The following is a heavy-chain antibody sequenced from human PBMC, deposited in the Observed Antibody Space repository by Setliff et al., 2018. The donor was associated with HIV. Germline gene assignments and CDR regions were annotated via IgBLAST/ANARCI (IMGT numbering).Heavy chain of an antibody. J-gene: IGHJ2*01. CDR2: IYTSGNT. CDR3: ARIKNSERWCFDL. CDR1: GVSISNYY. Sequence: SETLSLTCTVSGVSISNYYWSWIRQPAGKGLEWIGRIYTSGNTNYNPSLKSRVTMSVDTSKKQFSLKLTSVTAEDTAVYYCARIKNSERWCFDLWGRGTLVTVSS. V-gene: IGHV4-4*07. D-gene: IGHD1-1*01.